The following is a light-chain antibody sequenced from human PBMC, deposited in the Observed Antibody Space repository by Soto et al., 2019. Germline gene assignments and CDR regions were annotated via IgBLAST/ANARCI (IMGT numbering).Light chain of an antibody. Sequence: DIHMTQSASTLSASVGDRVTITCRASQSASTFLAWYQQKPGQAPKLLIYDASTLQSGVPSRFSASGSGTDFTLTISRLEPEDFAVYYCQQYGSSPTTFCHGTMVDI. J-gene: IGKJ1*01. CDR3: QQYGSSPTT. CDR1: QSASTF. V-gene: IGKV1-5*01. CDR2: DAS.